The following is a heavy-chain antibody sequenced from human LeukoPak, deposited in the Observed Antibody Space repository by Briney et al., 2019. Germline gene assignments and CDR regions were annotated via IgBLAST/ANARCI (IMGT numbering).Heavy chain of an antibody. CDR2: ISPLLGIA. J-gene: IGHJ6*03. CDR3: AIVVVPANMDV. V-gene: IGHV1-69*02. CDR1: AGTFSSYT. Sequence: SVKVSGKASAGTFSSYTISWVRKAPGQGLGWMGRISPLLGIANYAQQFQGRVTINADKSTSTAYMELSSLRSEDTAVYYCAIVVVPANMDVWGKGTTVTVSS. D-gene: IGHD2-2*01.